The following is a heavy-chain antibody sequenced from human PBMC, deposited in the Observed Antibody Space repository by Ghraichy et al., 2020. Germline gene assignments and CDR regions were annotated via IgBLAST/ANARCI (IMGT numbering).Heavy chain of an antibody. CDR2: ITSSSRTI. J-gene: IGHJ6*02. CDR1: GFTFSAHS. CDR3: ARGSRVVRFFYYDGMDV. V-gene: IGHV3-48*02. D-gene: IGHD4-23*01. Sequence: GSLRLSCVGSGFTFSAHSMNWVRQSPGKGLEWVSYITSSSRTISYADSVKGRFTISRDNAQNSLYLQMNSLRDDDTAVYYCARGSRVVRFFYYDGMDVWGQGTTVTVSS.